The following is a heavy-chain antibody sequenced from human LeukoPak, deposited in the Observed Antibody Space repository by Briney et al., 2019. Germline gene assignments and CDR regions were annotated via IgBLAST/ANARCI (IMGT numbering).Heavy chain of an antibody. CDR3: ARDLRDGVVAATYWFDP. J-gene: IGHJ5*02. CDR2: IYYSGRT. CDR1: GGSISSDY. Sequence: PSETLSLTCTVSGGSISSDYWSWIRQPPGKGLEWIGYIYYSGRTNYNPSLKSRVTISVDTSKNQFSLKLTSVTAADTAIYYCARDLRDGVVAATYWFDPWGQGTLVTVSS. D-gene: IGHD2-15*01. V-gene: IGHV4-59*12.